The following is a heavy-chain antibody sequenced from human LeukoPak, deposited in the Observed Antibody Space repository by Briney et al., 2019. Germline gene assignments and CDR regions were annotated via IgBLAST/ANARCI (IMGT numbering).Heavy chain of an antibody. CDR2: INRSGTT. V-gene: IGHV4-34*01. CDR1: GGSFSDYF. J-gene: IGHJ4*02. CDR3: ALSTTRVTTRTLDY. Sequence: SETLSLTCAVYGGSFSDYFWSWIRQPQGKGLEWIGEINRSGTTKYNPSLESRVTISVDTSKRQSSLKLSSVTAADTAVYYCALSTTRVTTRTLDYWGQGTLVTVSS. D-gene: IGHD4-17*01.